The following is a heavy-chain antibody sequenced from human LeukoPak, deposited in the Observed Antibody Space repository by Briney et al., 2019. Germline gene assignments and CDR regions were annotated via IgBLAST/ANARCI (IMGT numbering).Heavy chain of an antibody. J-gene: IGHJ4*02. CDR1: GGTFSSYA. V-gene: IGHV1-69*01. CDR2: IIPIFGTA. CDR3: ATSIVGATPYYFDY. Sequence: GSSVKVSCKASGGTFSSYAISWVRQAPGQGLEWMGGIIPIFGTANYAQKFQGRVTITADESTSTAYMELSSLRSEDTAVYYCATSIVGATPYYFDYWGQGTLVTVSS. D-gene: IGHD1-26*01.